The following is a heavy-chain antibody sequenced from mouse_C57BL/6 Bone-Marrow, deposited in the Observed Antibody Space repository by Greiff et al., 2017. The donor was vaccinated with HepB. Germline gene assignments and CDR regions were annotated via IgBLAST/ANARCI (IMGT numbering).Heavy chain of an antibody. D-gene: IGHD1-1*01. J-gene: IGHJ4*01. CDR2: IYPGNSDT. CDR1: GYTFTSYW. CDR3: TRDYGRGMDY. V-gene: IGHV1-5*01. Sequence: EVQLQQSGTVLARPGASVKMSCKTSGYTFTSYWMHWVKQRPGQGLEWIGAIYPGNSDTSYNQKFKGKAKLTAGTSASTAYMELSSLTNEDSAVYYWTRDYGRGMDYWGQGTSVTVSS.